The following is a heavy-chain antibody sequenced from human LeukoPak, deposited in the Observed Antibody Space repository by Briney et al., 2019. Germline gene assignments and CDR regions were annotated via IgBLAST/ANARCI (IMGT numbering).Heavy chain of an antibody. Sequence: ASVKVSCKASGYTFTSYAMHWVRQAPGQRLEWMGWINAGNGNTKYSQKFQGRVTITRDTSASTAYMELSSLRSEDTAVYYCARAGTAGTPIDYFDYWGQGTLVTVSS. CDR2: INAGNGNT. CDR1: GYTFTSYA. V-gene: IGHV1-3*01. J-gene: IGHJ4*02. CDR3: ARAGTAGTPIDYFDY. D-gene: IGHD6-19*01.